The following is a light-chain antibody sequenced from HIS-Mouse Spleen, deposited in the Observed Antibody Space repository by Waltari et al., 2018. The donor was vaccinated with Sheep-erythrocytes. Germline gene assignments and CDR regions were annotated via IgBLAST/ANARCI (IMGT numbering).Light chain of an antibody. CDR2: EVS. Sequence: QSALTQPTPASGSPGQSVTISCTGTSRDVGGYTHVPWYQQHPGKAPKLMIHEVSKRPSGVPDRFSGSKSGNTASLTVSGLQAEDEADYYCSSYAGSNNWVFGGGTKLTVL. V-gene: IGLV2-8*01. CDR1: SRDVGGYTH. J-gene: IGLJ3*02. CDR3: SSYAGSNNWV.